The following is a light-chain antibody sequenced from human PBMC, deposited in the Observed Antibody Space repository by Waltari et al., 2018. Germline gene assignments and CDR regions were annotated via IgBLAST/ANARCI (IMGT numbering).Light chain of an antibody. CDR1: QSVSSN. J-gene: IGKJ1*01. CDR3: QQYNNWPAWT. Sequence: EIVMTQSPATLSVSPGERAILSCRASQSVSSNLAWYQQKRGQSPRLLIYGALTRATGIPARFSGSGSGTEFTLTISSMQSEDFAVYYCQQYNNWPAWTFGQGTKVEI. V-gene: IGKV3-15*01. CDR2: GAL.